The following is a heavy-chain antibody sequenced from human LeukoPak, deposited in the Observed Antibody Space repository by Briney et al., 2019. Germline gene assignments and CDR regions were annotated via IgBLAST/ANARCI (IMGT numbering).Heavy chain of an antibody. CDR1: GFTFSSYA. CDR3: AREGGPYSSSRTFDY. CDR2: ISYDGSNK. J-gene: IGHJ4*02. V-gene: IGHV3-30-3*01. Sequence: SGGSLRLSCAASGFTFSSYAMHWVRQAPGKGLEWVAVISYDGSNKYYADSVKGRFTISRDNSKNTLYLQMDSLRAEDTAVYYCAREGGPYSSSRTFDYWGQATLVTVSS. D-gene: IGHD6-13*01.